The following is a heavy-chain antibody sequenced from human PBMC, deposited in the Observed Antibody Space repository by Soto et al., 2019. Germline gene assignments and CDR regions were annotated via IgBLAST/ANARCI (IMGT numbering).Heavy chain of an antibody. CDR2: INHSGRT. CDR1: GGSFSGYF. Sequence: PETPSLTCAVYGGSFSGYFWTWVRQAPGKGLEWIGEINHSGRTNTNPSLKSRISTSVDTSKNQFSLRLSSVTAADTAFYYCARGPRCINTSCSNDFYHFGLDVWGQGTSGT. CDR3: ARGPRCINTSCSNDFYHFGLDV. J-gene: IGHJ6*02. V-gene: IGHV4-34*01. D-gene: IGHD2-2*01.